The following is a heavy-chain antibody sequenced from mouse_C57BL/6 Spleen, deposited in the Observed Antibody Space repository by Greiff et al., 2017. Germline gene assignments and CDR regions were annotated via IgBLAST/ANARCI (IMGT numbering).Heavy chain of an antibody. CDR1: GYTFTDYN. J-gene: IGHJ4*01. Sequence: VQLKESGPELVKPGASVKMSCKASGYTFTDYNMHWVKQSHGKSLEWIGYINPNNGGTSYNQKFKGKATLTVNKSSSTAYMELRSLTSEDSAVYYCARDWTFYYGSSYHYYAMDYWGQGTSFTVSS. CDR2: INPNNGGT. CDR3: ARDWTFYYGSSYHYYAMDY. D-gene: IGHD1-1*01. V-gene: IGHV1-22*01.